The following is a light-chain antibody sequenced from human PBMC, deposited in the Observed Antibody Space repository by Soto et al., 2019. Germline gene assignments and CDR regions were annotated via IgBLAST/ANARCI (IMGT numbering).Light chain of an antibody. CDR2: KAS. V-gene: IGKV1-5*03. J-gene: IGKJ3*01. CDR3: QQYNRYSSST. CDR1: QSIRSW. Sequence: DIQMTQSPSTLSASVGDRVIITCRASQSIRSWLAWYQQKPGKAPKLLIYKASNLEGGVPSRFSGSGSGTEFTLSISSLQPDDLATYYFQQYNRYSSSTFGPGTKVDI.